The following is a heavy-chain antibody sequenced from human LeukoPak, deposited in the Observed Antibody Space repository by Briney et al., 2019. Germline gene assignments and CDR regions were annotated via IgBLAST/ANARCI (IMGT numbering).Heavy chain of an antibody. J-gene: IGHJ4*02. D-gene: IGHD3-22*01. CDR2: IRYDGSNK. CDR3: AKEGYYDSSGYDHFDY. CDR1: GFTFSSYG. V-gene: IGHV3-30*02. Sequence: GGSLRLSCAASGFTFSSYGMHWVRQAPGKGLEWVAFIRYDGSNKYYADSVKGRFTISRDNSKNTLYLQMNSLRAEDTAVYYCAKEGYYDSSGYDHFDYWGQGTLVTVSS.